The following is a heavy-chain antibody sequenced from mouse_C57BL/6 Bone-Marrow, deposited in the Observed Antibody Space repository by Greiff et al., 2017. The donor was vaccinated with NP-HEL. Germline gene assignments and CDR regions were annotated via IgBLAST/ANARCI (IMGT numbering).Heavy chain of an antibody. CDR2: FYPGSGSI. V-gene: IGHV1-62-2*01. J-gene: IGHJ1*03. D-gene: IGHD1-1*01. Sequence: VQLQQSGAELVKPGASVKLSCKASGYTFTEYTIHWVKQRSGQGLEWIGWFYPGSGSIKYNEKFKDKATLTADKSSSTVYMELSRLTSEDSAVYFCARHEDGGITTVVESFWYFDVWGTGTTVTVSS. CDR1: GYTFTEYT. CDR3: ARHEDGGITTVVESFWYFDV.